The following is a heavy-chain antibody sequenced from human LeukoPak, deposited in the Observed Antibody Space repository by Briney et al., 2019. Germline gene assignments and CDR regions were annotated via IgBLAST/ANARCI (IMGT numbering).Heavy chain of an antibody. CDR2: IYYSGST. D-gene: IGHD1-26*01. J-gene: IGHJ5*02. CDR1: GGSISSYY. Sequence: SETLSLTCTVSGGSISSYYWSWIRQPPGKGLEWIGYIYYSGSTNYNPSIKSRVTISVDTSKNQFSLKLSSVTAADTAVYYCARMLHSGSYSDWFDPWGQGTLVTVSS. V-gene: IGHV4-59*01. CDR3: ARMLHSGSYSDWFDP.